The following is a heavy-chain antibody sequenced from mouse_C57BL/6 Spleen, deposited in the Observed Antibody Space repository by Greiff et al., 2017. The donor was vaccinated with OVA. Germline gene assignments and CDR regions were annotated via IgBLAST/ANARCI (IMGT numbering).Heavy chain of an antibody. D-gene: IGHD2-3*01. V-gene: IGHV5-17*01. CDR3: ARSRLIYDGYYRAMDY. CDR1: GFTFSDYG. J-gene: IGHJ4*01. Sequence: DVKLVESGGGLVKPGGSLKLSCAASGFTFSDYGMHWVRQAPEKGLEWVAYISSGSSTIYYADTVKGRFTISRDNAKNTLFLQMTSLRSEDTAMYYCARSRLIYDGYYRAMDYWGQGTSVTVSS. CDR2: ISSGSSTI.